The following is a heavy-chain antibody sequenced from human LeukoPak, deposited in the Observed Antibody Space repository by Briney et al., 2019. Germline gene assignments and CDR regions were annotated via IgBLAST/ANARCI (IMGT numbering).Heavy chain of an antibody. Sequence: GGSLRLSCAASGFTFSSYWMSWVRQAPGKGLEWVANIKQDGSETYYVDSVKGRFTISRDNAKNSLYLQMNSLRAEVTAVYYCAELGITMIGGVWGKGTTVTISS. V-gene: IGHV3-7*01. CDR3: AELGITMIGGV. CDR2: IKQDGSET. D-gene: IGHD3-10*02. J-gene: IGHJ6*04. CDR1: GFTFSSYW.